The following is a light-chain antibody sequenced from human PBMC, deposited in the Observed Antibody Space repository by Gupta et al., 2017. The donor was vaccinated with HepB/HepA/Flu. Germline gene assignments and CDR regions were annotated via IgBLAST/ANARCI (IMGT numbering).Light chain of an antibody. V-gene: IGKV1-39*01. Sequence: DIQLTQSPSSLSASVGDRVTIACRTGQSIGTYLNWYQHKPGKAPKLLIYAASSLQAEVPSRFSGSGSGTDFTLTISSLQPEDFATYYCQQSYSTSRTFGQGTRMEIK. CDR1: QSIGTY. J-gene: IGKJ1*01. CDR3: QQSYSTSRT. CDR2: AAS.